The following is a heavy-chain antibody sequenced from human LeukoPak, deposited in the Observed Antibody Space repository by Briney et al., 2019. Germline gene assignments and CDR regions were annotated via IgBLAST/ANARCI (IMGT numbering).Heavy chain of an antibody. CDR2: ISYSGST. CDR3: ARHPELYFFDY. D-gene: IGHD3-10*01. V-gene: IGHV4-59*08. J-gene: IGHJ4*01. Sequence: PSETLSLTCTVSGASISSYYWSWIRQPPGKGLEWIGYISYSGSTNYNPSLKSRVTISADTSKNQVSLTLSSVTAADTAVYYCARHPELYFFDYWGQEPWSPSPQ. CDR1: GASISSYY.